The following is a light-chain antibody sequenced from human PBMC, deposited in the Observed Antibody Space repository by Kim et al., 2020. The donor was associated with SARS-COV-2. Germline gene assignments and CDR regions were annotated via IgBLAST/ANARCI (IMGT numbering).Light chain of an antibody. CDR2: EVS. CDR3: SSYAGDNDYV. J-gene: IGLJ1*01. V-gene: IGLV2-8*01. CDR1: SSDIGAFDY. Sequence: GSPGQSVTTSCTGTSSDIGAFDYVSWYQLPPGKAPKLMIAEVSQRPSGVPYRFSGSKSGNTASLTVSGLQAGDEAEYCCSSYAGDNDYVFGTGTKVTVL.